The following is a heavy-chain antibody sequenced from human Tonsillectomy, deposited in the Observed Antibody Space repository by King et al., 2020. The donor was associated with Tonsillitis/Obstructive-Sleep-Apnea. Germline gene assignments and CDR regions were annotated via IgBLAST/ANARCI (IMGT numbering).Heavy chain of an antibody. CDR1: GGSISSGGYY. V-gene: IGHV4-31*03. Sequence: VQLQESGPGLVKPSHTLSLTCTVSGGSISSGGYYWSWIRQHPGKGLEWIGYIYYSGTTYYNPSLKSRVTISLDTSKNQFSLKLRSVTAADPAFYYCARGDDYDNYLDYWGQGTLVTVSS. J-gene: IGHJ4*02. D-gene: IGHD4-17*01. CDR2: IYYSGTT. CDR3: ARGDDYDNYLDY.